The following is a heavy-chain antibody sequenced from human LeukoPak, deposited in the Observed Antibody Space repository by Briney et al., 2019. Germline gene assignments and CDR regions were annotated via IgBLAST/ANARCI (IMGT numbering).Heavy chain of an antibody. CDR1: GFTFSSYW. CDR2: IKQDGSEK. D-gene: IGHD6-19*01. CDR3: ARDSGSGWYYFDY. V-gene: IGHV3-7*01. Sequence: GGSLRLSCAASGFTFSSYWMSWVRQAPGKGLEWVASIKQDGSEKYYVDSVTGRFTISRDSAKNSLYLQMNSLRAEDTAVYYCARDSGSGWYYFDYWGQGTLVTVSS. J-gene: IGHJ4*02.